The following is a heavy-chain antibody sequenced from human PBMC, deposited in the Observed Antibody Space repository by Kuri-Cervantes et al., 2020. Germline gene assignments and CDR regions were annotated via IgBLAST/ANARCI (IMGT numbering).Heavy chain of an antibody. J-gene: IGHJ6*02. V-gene: IGHV3-33*08. D-gene: IGHD2-2*01. Sequence: GESLKISCAASGFTFSSYWMSWVRQAPGKGLEWVAVIWYDGSNKYYADSVKGRFTISRDNSKNTLYLQMNSLRAEDTAVYYCARDRVVPAFESLMDWAQYYYYGMDVWGQGTTVTVSS. CDR2: IWYDGSNK. CDR3: ARDRVVPAFESLMDWAQYYYYGMDV. CDR1: GFTFSSYW.